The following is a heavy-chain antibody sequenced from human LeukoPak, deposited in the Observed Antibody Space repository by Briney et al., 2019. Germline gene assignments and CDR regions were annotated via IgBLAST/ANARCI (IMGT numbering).Heavy chain of an antibody. Sequence: SETLSLTCAVYGGSFSGYYWSWIRQPPGKGLEWIGEINHRGSTNYNPSLKSRVTISVDTSKNQFSLKLSSVTAADTAVYYCARGYSSGWFLGIDYWGQGTLVTVSS. J-gene: IGHJ4*02. D-gene: IGHD6-19*01. CDR2: INHRGST. V-gene: IGHV4-34*01. CDR1: GGSFSGYY. CDR3: ARGYSSGWFLGIDY.